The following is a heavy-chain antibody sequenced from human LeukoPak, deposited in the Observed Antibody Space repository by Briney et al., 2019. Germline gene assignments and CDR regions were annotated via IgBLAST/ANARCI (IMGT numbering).Heavy chain of an antibody. Sequence: PGGSLRLSCAASGFTFSSYGMHWVRQAPGKGLEWVAVISYDGSNKYYADSVKGRFTISRDNSKNTLYLQMNSLRAEDTAVYYCAKAGYSSGWTRDHFDYWGQGTLVTVSS. CDR3: AKAGYSSGWTRDHFDY. J-gene: IGHJ4*02. V-gene: IGHV3-30*18. CDR1: GFTFSSYG. D-gene: IGHD6-19*01. CDR2: ISYDGSNK.